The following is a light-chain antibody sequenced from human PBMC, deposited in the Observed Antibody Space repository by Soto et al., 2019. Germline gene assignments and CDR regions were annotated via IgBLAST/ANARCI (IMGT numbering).Light chain of an antibody. Sequence: QPVLTQPPSASGTPGQRVTISCSGSSSNIGSNYVCWYQHLPGTAPKLLIYSNNQRPSGVPDRFSGSKSGTSASLAISGLRSEDEADYYCATWDDSLSGHYVFGTGTQLTVL. CDR1: SSNIGSNY. CDR3: ATWDDSLSGHYV. V-gene: IGLV1-47*02. J-gene: IGLJ1*01. CDR2: SNN.